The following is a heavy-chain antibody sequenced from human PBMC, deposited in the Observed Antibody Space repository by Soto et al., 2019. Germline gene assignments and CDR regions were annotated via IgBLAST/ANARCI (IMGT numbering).Heavy chain of an antibody. V-gene: IGHV4-59*08. Sequence: QVQLQESGPGLVKPSETLSLTCTVSGGSINSYYWSWIRQPPGKGLEWIAYIYYTGTTNYNPSLTSRVTISIDTSKNQFSLRLRSVTAADTAVYYCARPSRGAAAAFDYWGQGTLVTVSS. CDR2: IYYTGTT. CDR3: ARPSRGAAAAFDY. CDR1: GGSINSYY. J-gene: IGHJ4*02. D-gene: IGHD6-13*01.